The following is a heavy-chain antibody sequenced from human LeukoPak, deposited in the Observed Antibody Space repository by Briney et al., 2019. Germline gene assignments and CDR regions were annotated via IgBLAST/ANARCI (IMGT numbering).Heavy chain of an antibody. CDR2: IYHSGST. D-gene: IGHD5-18*01. Sequence: SETLSLTCTVSGYSISSGYYWGWIRQPPGKGLEWIGSIYHSGSTYYNPSLKSRVTISVDTSKNQFSLKLSSVTAADTAVYYCARFGAGDTAMADYWGQGTLVTVSS. V-gene: IGHV4-38-2*02. CDR1: GYSISSGYY. J-gene: IGHJ4*02. CDR3: ARFGAGDTAMADY.